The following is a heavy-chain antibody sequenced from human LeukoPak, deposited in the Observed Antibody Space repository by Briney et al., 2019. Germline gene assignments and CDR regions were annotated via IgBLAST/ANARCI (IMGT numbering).Heavy chain of an antibody. CDR2: IYYSGTT. D-gene: IGHD3-10*01. CDR3: ARGRKDTSSYRVTELGSGYSDY. CDR1: GFTFSSYS. J-gene: IGHJ4*02. Sequence: GSLRLSCAASGFTFSSYSMNWIRRPPGKGLEWIGYIYYSGTTNYNPSLKSRVSMSVDTSKNQFSLKLSSVTAADTAVYYCARGRKDTSSYRVTELGSGYSDYWGQGTLVTVSS. V-gene: IGHV4-59*01.